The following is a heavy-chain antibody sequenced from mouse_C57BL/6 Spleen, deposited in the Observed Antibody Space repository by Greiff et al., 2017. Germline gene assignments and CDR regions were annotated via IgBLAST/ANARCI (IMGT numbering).Heavy chain of an antibody. J-gene: IGHJ4*01. CDR2: ISSGSSTI. Sequence: EVKLMESGGGLVKPGGSLKLSCAASGFTFSDYGMHWVRQAPEKGLEWVAYISSGSSTIYYADTVKGRFTISRDNAKNTLFLQMTSLRSEDTAMYYCARRGTTVVVGYYYARDYWGQGTSVTVSS. CDR1: GFTFSDYG. V-gene: IGHV5-17*01. CDR3: ARRGTTVVVGYYYARDY. D-gene: IGHD1-1*01.